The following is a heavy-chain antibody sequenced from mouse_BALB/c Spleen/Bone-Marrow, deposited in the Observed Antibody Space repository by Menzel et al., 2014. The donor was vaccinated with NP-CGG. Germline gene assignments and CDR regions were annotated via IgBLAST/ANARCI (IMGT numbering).Heavy chain of an antibody. CDR2: INPGSGGT. CDR1: GYAFTNYL. Sequence: AQLQQSGAELVRPGTSVKVSCKASGYAFTNYLLEWVKQRPGQGLEWIGVINPGSGGTNYNEKFKGKTTLTADKSSSTAYMQLSSLTADDSAVYFCARWDYAMDYWGQGTPVTVSS. J-gene: IGHJ4*01. V-gene: IGHV1-54*01. CDR3: ARWDYAMDY.